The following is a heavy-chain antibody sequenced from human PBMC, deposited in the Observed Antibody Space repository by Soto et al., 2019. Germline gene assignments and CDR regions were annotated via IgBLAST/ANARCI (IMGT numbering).Heavy chain of an antibody. D-gene: IGHD3-22*01. CDR3: ARGSGYSGPFDY. CDR2: IWYDGSNK. Sequence: PGGSLRLSCAASGFTFSSYGMHWVRQAPGKGLEWVAVIWYDGSNKFYADSVKGRFTISRDNSKNTVYVQMNSLRAEDTAVYYCARGSGYSGPFDYWGQGTVVTVSS. J-gene: IGHJ4*02. CDR1: GFTFSSYG. V-gene: IGHV3-33*01.